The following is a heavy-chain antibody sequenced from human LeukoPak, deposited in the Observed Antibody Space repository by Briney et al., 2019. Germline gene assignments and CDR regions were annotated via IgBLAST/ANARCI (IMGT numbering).Heavy chain of an antibody. V-gene: IGHV3-23*01. CDR2: LSDTGDST. CDR1: GFTLSNHP. D-gene: IGHD2-15*01. CDR3: AKGDCSSGSCYFDY. J-gene: IGHJ4*02. Sequence: GGSLRLSCAASGFTLSNHPMYRVRQAPGKGLKWVSSLSDTGDSTHYADTVKGRFTISGDSARSALYLQMNSLRAEDTAVYYCAKGDCSSGSCYFDYWGQGSRVTVSS.